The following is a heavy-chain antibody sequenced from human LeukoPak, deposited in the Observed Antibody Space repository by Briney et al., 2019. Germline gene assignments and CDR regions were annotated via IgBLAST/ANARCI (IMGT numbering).Heavy chain of an antibody. D-gene: IGHD3-9*01. J-gene: IGHJ3*01. V-gene: IGHV1-2*02. CDR3: ARDPIDGKADAFDY. CDR1: GYTFTGYF. CDR2: INPNTGGT. Sequence: ASVKGSSKTSGYTFTGYFIHWVRHAPGQGLEWMGWINPNTGGTNYAQKFQGRVTMTRDTSISTAYMGLSSLRFDDTAVYYCARDPIDGKADAFDYWGQGTVVTVSS.